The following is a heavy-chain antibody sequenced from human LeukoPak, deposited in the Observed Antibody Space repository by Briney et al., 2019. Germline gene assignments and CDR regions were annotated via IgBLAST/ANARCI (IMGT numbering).Heavy chain of an antibody. CDR1: GGSISSYY. D-gene: IGHD3-10*01. Sequence: PSETLSLTCTVSGGSISSYYWSWIRQPPGKGLEWIGYIYYSGSTNYNPSLKSRVTISVDTSKNQFSLKLSSVTAADTAVYYCARAPLGLWFGESTHFDYWGQGTLVTVSS. CDR3: ARAPLGLWFGESTHFDY. V-gene: IGHV4-59*01. J-gene: IGHJ4*02. CDR2: IYYSGST.